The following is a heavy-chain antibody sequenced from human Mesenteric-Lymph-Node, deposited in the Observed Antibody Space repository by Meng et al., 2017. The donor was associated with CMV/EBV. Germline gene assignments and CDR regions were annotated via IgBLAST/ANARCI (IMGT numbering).Heavy chain of an antibody. Sequence: KGSGYSFTSYWIGWVRQMPGKGLEWMGIIYPGDSDTRYSPSFQGQVTISADKSISTAYLQWSSLKASDTAMYYCARRSRSSSWYVDYWGQGTLVTVSS. J-gene: IGHJ4*02. CDR2: IYPGDSDT. CDR1: GYSFTSYW. CDR3: ARRSRSSSWYVDY. V-gene: IGHV5-51*01. D-gene: IGHD6-13*01.